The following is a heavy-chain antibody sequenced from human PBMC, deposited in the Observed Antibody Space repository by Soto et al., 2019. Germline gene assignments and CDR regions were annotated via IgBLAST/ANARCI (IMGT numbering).Heavy chain of an antibody. CDR3: AKDSWRLQSYYYYYMDV. V-gene: IGHV3-23*01. Sequence: EVQLLESGGGLVQPGGSLRLSCAASGFTFSSYAMSWVRQAPGKGLEWVSAISGSGGSTYYADSVKGRFTISRDNSKNTLYLQMNSLRAEDTAVYYCAKDSWRLQSYYYYYMDVWGKGTTVTVSS. J-gene: IGHJ6*03. D-gene: IGHD4-4*01. CDR2: ISGSGGST. CDR1: GFTFSSYA.